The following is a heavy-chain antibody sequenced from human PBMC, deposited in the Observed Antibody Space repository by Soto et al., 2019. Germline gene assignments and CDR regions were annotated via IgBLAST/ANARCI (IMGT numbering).Heavy chain of an antibody. Sequence: SETLSLTCTVSGGSISSYYWSWIRQPPGKGLEWIGYIYYSGSTNYNPSLKSRVTISVDTSKNQFSLKLSSVTAADTAVYYCARHSGDILTGYPDYYYYMDVWGKGTTVTVSS. CDR2: IYYSGST. CDR3: ARHSGDILTGYPDYYYYMDV. CDR1: GGSISSYY. D-gene: IGHD3-9*01. J-gene: IGHJ6*03. V-gene: IGHV4-59*08.